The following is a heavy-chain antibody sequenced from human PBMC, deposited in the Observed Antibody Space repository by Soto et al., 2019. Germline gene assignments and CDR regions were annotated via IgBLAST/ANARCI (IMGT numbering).Heavy chain of an antibody. CDR2: IYTSGNS. CDR3: RCESGATWPYEPY. Sequence: SATLSLTCTFSGVSIISYHWSWILQPAGPGLEWIGRIYTSGNSNYNPSLKSRVTLSIDTSKNQFFLRLNSVTAADSAVYYCRCESGATWPYEPYWGKGT. V-gene: IGHV4-4*07. J-gene: IGHJ4*02. D-gene: IGHD1-26*01. CDR1: GVSIISYH.